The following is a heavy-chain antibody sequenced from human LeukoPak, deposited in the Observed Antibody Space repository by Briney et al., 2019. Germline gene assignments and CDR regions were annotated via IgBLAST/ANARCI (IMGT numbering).Heavy chain of an antibody. V-gene: IGHV1-18*04. CDR1: GYTFTMYY. CDR2: ISAYNGNT. Sequence: ASVKVSCKASGYTFTMYYIHWVRQAPGQGLEWMGWISAYNGNTNYAQKLQGRVTMTTDTSTSTAYMELRSLRSDDTAVYYCARGGDSAGYYSYWGQGTLVTVSS. J-gene: IGHJ4*02. D-gene: IGHD3-9*01. CDR3: ARGGDSAGYYSY.